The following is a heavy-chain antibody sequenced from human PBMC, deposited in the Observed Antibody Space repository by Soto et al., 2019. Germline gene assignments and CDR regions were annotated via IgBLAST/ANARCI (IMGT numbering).Heavy chain of an antibody. Sequence: ASVKVSCKASGYTFTSYGISWVRQAPGQGLEWMGWISAYNGNTNYAQKLQGRVTMTTDTSTSTAYMELNSLRAEDTAVYYCAKELKYYYDSSGYYYYWGQGTLVTVSS. J-gene: IGHJ4*02. CDR1: GYTFTSYG. CDR3: AKELKYYYDSSGYYYY. V-gene: IGHV1-18*01. D-gene: IGHD3-22*01. CDR2: ISAYNGNT.